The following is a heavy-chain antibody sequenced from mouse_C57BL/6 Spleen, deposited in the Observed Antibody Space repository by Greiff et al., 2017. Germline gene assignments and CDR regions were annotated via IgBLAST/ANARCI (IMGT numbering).Heavy chain of an antibody. V-gene: IGHV1-54*01. J-gene: IGHJ4*01. Sequence: QVQLQQSGAELVRPGTSVKVSCKASGYTFTNYLIAWVKQRPGQGLAWIGVINPGSGGTNYNEKFKGKATLTADKSSSTAYMQLSSLTSEDSEVYVCARRGYYYGSRNSRDYGGQGTSATVSS. CDR1: GYTFTNYL. CDR2: INPGSGGT. D-gene: IGHD1-1*01. CDR3: ARRGYYYGSRNSRDY.